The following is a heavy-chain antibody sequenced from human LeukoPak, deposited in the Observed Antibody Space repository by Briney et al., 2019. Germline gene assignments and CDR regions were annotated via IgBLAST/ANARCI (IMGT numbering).Heavy chain of an antibody. CDR3: ARLDSSGYGILWY. V-gene: IGHV4-38-2*01. Sequence: PSETLSLTCAVSCYSISSGYYWGWIRQPPGKGLEWIGSIYHSGSTYYNPSLKSRVTISVDTSKNQFSLKLSSVTAADTAVYYCARLDSSGYGILWYWGQGTLVTVSS. CDR2: IYHSGST. J-gene: IGHJ4*02. D-gene: IGHD5-12*01. CDR1: CYSISSGYY.